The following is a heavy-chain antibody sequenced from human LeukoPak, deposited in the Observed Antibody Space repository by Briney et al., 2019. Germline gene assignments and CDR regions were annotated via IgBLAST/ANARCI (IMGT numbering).Heavy chain of an antibody. CDR2: IIPILGIA. D-gene: IGHD3-3*01. CDR1: GYTFTSYA. V-gene: IGHV1-69*04. J-gene: IGHJ6*03. CDR3: ARVEKSHYDSLYYMDV. Sequence: SVRVSCKASGYTFTSYAMNWVRQAPGQGLEWMGRIIPILGIANYAQKFQGRVTITTDESTSTAYMELSSLRSEDTAVYYCARVEKSHYDSLYYMDVWGKGTTVTVSS.